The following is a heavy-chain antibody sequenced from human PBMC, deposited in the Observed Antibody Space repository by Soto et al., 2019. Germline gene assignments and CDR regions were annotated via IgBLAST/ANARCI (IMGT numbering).Heavy chain of an antibody. V-gene: IGHV4-61*01. CDR2: IYYSGST. J-gene: IGHJ4*02. CDR1: GGSVSSGSYY. D-gene: IGHD2-2*01. CDR3: ARDKGIDVVVPATVHYFAY. Sequence: SETLSLTCTVSGGSVSSGSYYWSWIRQPPGKGLEWIGYIYYSGSTNYNPSLKSRVTISVDTSKNQFSLKLSSVTAADTAVYYCARDKGIDVVVPATVHYFAYWGQGTLVTVSS.